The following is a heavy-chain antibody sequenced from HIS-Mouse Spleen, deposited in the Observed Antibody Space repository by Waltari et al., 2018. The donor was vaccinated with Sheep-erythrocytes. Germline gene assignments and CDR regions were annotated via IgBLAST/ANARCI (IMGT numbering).Heavy chain of an antibody. CDR2: NKSKTEGGSK. V-gene: IGHV3-15*01. Sequence: EVQLVESGGGLVKPGGSLRLSCAASVFTFSNSWMSCVRQAPGKGLEWVGRNKSKTEGGSKDDGAPVKGRFTISRDDSKNTLYLQMNSLKTEDTAVYYCTTEGVGDYWGQGTLVTVSS. J-gene: IGHJ4*02. CDR1: VFTFSNSW. CDR3: TTEGVGDY. D-gene: IGHD1-26*01.